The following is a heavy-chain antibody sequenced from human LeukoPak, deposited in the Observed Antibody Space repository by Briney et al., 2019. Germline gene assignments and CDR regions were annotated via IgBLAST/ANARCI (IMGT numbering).Heavy chain of an antibody. Sequence: ASVKVSCKASGYTFTSYGINWVRQAPGQGLEWMGWISAYNGNTNYAQKLQGRVTMTTDTSTSTAYMELRSLRSDDTAVYYCARLAGFGQWLLQVQVDYWGQGTLVTVSS. CDR1: GYTFTSYG. V-gene: IGHV1-18*01. D-gene: IGHD5-12*01. CDR2: ISAYNGNT. CDR3: ARLAGFGQWLLQVQVDY. J-gene: IGHJ4*02.